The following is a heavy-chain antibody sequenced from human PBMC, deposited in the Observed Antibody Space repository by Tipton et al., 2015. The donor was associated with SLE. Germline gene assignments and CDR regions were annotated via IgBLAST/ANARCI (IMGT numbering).Heavy chain of an antibody. Sequence: VQLVQSGGGLVQPGGSLRLSCTASGFTVSSIYMSWVRQAPGKGLEWVANIKQDGSEKYYVDSVKGRFTISRDNAKNSLYLQMNSLRAEDTAVYYCASVLVLFYYGMDVWGQGTTVTVSS. CDR3: ASVLVLFYYGMDV. CDR2: IKQDGSEK. J-gene: IGHJ6*02. D-gene: IGHD6-13*01. V-gene: IGHV3-7*01. CDR1: GFTVSSIY.